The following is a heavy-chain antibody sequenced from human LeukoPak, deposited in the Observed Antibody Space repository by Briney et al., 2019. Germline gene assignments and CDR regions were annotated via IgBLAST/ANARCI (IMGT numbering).Heavy chain of an antibody. CDR3: ARHDSSGYLDY. V-gene: IGHV4-59*08. Sequence: SETLSLTCTVSGGSISGYYWSWIRQPPGKGLEWIGRIYTSGSTNYNPSLKSRVTISVDTSKNQFSLKLSSVTAADTAVYYCARHDSSGYLDYWGQGTLVTVSS. CDR2: IYTSGST. D-gene: IGHD3-22*01. J-gene: IGHJ4*02. CDR1: GGSISGYY.